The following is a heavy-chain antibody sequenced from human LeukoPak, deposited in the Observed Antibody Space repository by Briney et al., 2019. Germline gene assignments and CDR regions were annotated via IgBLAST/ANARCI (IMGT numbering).Heavy chain of an antibody. CDR3: AKGVPGEADAFDI. CDR1: RFTFEDYA. Sequence: GGSLRLSCVASRFTFEDYAMHWVRQAPGKGLEWVSGISWNSDGVGYVDSVKGRFTISRDNAKNSPYLQMNSLRAEDTALYYCAKGVPGEADAFDIWGQGTMVTVSS. J-gene: IGHJ3*02. CDR2: ISWNSDGV. V-gene: IGHV3-9*01. D-gene: IGHD7-27*01.